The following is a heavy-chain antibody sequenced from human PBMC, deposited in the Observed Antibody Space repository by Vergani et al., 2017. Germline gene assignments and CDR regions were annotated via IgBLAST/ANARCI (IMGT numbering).Heavy chain of an antibody. CDR2: IDRTGRT. CDR1: GYSISSGYF. Sequence: QVQLQESGPRLVKPSETLSLICSVSGYSISSGYFWGWIRQSPGKGLEWLGTIDRTGRTHLSPSLKSRLTISVDTTKNQFSLRLTSATAADTAVYFCARDGISPAEIDPKNAVHVWGQGTRVSV. J-gene: IGHJ3*01. D-gene: IGHD1-14*01. V-gene: IGHV4-38-2*02. CDR3: ARDGISPAEIDPKNAVHV.